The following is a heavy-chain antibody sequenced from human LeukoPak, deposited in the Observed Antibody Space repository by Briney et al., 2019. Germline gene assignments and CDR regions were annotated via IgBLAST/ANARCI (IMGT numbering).Heavy chain of an antibody. CDR3: ARPGVDIVVVPAAQGAFDI. CDR2: INPNSGGT. CDR1: GGTFTGYY. D-gene: IGHD2-2*03. Sequence: ASVKVSCKASGGTFTGYYMHWVRQAPGQGLEWMGWINPNSGGTNYAQKFQGRVTMTRDTSISTAYMELSRLRSDDTAVYYCARPGVDIVVVPAAQGAFDIWGQGTMVTVSS. J-gene: IGHJ3*02. V-gene: IGHV1-2*02.